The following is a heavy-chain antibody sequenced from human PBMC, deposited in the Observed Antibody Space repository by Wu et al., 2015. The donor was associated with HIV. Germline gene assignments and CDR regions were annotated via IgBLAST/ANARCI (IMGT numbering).Heavy chain of an antibody. CDR3: ARVQFDPDYYTYFDL. CDR2: MAPSSGHI. J-gene: IGHJ5*01. Sequence: QAQLVQSGPEAKRPGASVKVSCKASYILTTYPIAWVRQAPGQRLEWMGWMAPSSGHIQPAQKFQGRIYMSTNNSAHTAYMELRSLTSDDAAIYFCARVQFDPDYYTYFDLWGQGTLVTVSS. V-gene: IGHV1-18*01. D-gene: IGHD4/OR15-4a*01. CDR1: YILTTYP.